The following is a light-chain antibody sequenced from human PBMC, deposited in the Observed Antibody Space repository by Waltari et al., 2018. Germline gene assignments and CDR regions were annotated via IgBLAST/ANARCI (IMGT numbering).Light chain of an antibody. J-gene: IGKJ1*01. V-gene: IGKV3-20*01. CDR1: HGVSSNN. CDR2: AAS. Sequence: EIVLTLSPGTLSLSPGDSATLSCRASHGVSSNNLAWYQQKHGQAHRLLIYAASSRATGITDRFSGSGSGTDFTLTISRVEPEDFAVYYCQQYANSPRTFGQGTKVEIK. CDR3: QQYANSPRT.